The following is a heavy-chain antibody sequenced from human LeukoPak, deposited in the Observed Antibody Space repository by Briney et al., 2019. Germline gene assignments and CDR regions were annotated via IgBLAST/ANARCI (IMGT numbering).Heavy chain of an antibody. D-gene: IGHD3-10*01. CDR3: AREGDRVRYYCYGMDV. Sequence: SVKVSCKASGGTFSSYAISCVRQAPGQGLEWMGGIIPIFGTANYAQKFQGRVTITADESTSTAYMELSSLRSEDTAVYYCAREGDRVRYYCYGMDVWGQGTTVTVSS. J-gene: IGHJ6*02. V-gene: IGHV1-69*13. CDR1: GGTFSSYA. CDR2: IIPIFGTA.